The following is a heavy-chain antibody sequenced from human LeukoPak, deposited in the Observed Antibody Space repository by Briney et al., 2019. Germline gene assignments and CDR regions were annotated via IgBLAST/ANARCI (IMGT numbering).Heavy chain of an antibody. V-gene: IGHV4-4*08. D-gene: IGHD6-13*01. CDR2: IYDSGST. J-gene: IGHJ5*02. CDR1: GGSISSYY. Sequence: SETLSLTCTVSGGSISSYYWSWIRQPPGKGLEWIGYIYDSGSTNYNPSLKSRVTISVGTSKNQFSLKLSSVTAADTAVYYCARIARLAAALWFDPWGQGTLVTVSS. CDR3: ARIARLAAALWFDP.